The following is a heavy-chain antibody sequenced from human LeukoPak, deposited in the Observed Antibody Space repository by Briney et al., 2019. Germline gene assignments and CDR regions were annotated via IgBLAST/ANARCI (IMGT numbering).Heavy chain of an antibody. CDR2: IYYSGST. D-gene: IGHD3-22*01. Sequence: PSETLSLTCTVSGGSISSYYWSWIRQPPGKGLEWIGYIYYSGSTNYNPSLKSRVTISVDTSKNQFSLKLSSVTAADTAVYYCARHRYPSSGYPSWGQGTLVTVSS. J-gene: IGHJ5*02. CDR1: GGSISSYY. CDR3: ARHRYPSSGYPS. V-gene: IGHV4-59*08.